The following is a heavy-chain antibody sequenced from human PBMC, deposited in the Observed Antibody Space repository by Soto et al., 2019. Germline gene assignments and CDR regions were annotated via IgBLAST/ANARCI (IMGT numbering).Heavy chain of an antibody. CDR3: ASPTIFGVVKGGMDV. D-gene: IGHD3-3*01. CDR1: GGTFSSYA. Sequence: VASVKVSCKASGGTFSSYAISWVRQAPGQGLEWMGGIIPIFGTANYAQKFQGRVTITADESTSTAYMELSSLRSEDTAVYYCASPTIFGVVKGGMDVWGQGTTVTVS. J-gene: IGHJ6*02. V-gene: IGHV1-69*13. CDR2: IIPIFGTA.